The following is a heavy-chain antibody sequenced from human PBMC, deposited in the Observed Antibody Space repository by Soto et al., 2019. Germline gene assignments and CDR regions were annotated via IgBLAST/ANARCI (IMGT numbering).Heavy chain of an antibody. CDR1: GYTFTSYG. D-gene: IGHD3-10*01. V-gene: IGHV1-18*04. J-gene: IGHJ4*02. Sequence: QVQLVQSGAEVKKPGASVKVSCKASGYTFTSYGISWVRQAPGQGLEWLGWISAYNGNTNSAQKLQGRVTMTTDTSPSTAYMELRSLRADDTAVYYCARVGLYGSGSYWSSHYFDYWGQGTLVTVS. CDR2: ISAYNGNT. CDR3: ARVGLYGSGSYWSSHYFDY.